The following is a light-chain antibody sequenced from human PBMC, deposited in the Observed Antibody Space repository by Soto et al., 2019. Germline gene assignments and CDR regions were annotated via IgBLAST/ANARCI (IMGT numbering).Light chain of an antibody. CDR3: LQDYAYPRT. CDR2: AAS. CDR1: QGIRNY. Sequence: AIQLTQSPSALSASVGDRVTITCRASQGIRNYLGWYQQKPGKAPKLLIYAASSLESGVPSRFSGSASGTDFILTIRSLQPEDSATYYCLQDYAYPRTFGQGTKVDIK. J-gene: IGKJ1*01. V-gene: IGKV1-6*01.